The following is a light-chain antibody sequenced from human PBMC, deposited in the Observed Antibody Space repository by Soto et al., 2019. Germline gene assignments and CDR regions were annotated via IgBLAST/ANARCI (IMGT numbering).Light chain of an antibody. CDR2: EVS. V-gene: IGLV2-14*01. J-gene: IGLJ1*01. CDR3: SSYTSSYV. CDR1: SSDVGGYNY. Sequence: QSALTQPASVSGSPGQSITISCTGTSSDVGGYNYVSWYQQHPGKAPKLMIYEVSNRPSGVSNRFSGSKSGNTASLTISGLQAEEEADYYCSSYTSSYVFGTGTKVTVL.